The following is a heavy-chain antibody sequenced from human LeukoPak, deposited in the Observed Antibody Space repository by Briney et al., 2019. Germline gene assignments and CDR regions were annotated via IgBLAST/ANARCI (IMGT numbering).Heavy chain of an antibody. CDR2: ISSSGSTI. Sequence: PGGSLRLSCAASGFTFSVYYMSWIRQAPGKGLEWVSYISSSGSTIYYADSVKGRFTISRDNAKNSLYLQMNSLRAEDTAVYYCARDGNPYDYGVNWFDPWGQGTLVTVSS. J-gene: IGHJ5*02. CDR3: ARDGNPYDYGVNWFDP. D-gene: IGHD4-17*01. V-gene: IGHV3-11*04. CDR1: GFTFSVYY.